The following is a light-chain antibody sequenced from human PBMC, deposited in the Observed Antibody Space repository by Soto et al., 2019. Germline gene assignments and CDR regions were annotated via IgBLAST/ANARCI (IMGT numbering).Light chain of an antibody. CDR3: QQYGNSPQT. CDR2: GAY. Sequence: EIVLTQSPATLSLSPGERATLSCRASQSVNSDYVAWYHHKPGQAPRLLIYGAYHRATGIPVRFSGSGSGSDFTLTISRLEPEDFAVYYCQQYGNSPQTFDQGTKVEIK. J-gene: IGKJ1*01. V-gene: IGKV3-20*01. CDR1: QSVNSDY.